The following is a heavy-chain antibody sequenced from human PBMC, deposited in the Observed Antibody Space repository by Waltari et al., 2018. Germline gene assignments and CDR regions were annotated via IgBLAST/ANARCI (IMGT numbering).Heavy chain of an antibody. Sequence: QVQLQQWGAGLLKPSETLSLTCAVYGGSFSGYYWSWTRQPPGKGLEWIGEINHSGSTNYNPSLKSRVTISVDTSKNQFSLKLSSVTAADTAVYYCAGREQWLVQGSDYWGQGTLVTVSS. CDR1: GGSFSGYY. V-gene: IGHV4-34*01. D-gene: IGHD6-19*01. CDR2: INHSGST. CDR3: AGREQWLVQGSDY. J-gene: IGHJ4*02.